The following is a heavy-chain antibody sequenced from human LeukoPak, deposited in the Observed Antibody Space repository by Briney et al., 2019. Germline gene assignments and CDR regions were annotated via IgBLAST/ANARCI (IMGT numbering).Heavy chain of an antibody. V-gene: IGHV1-18*01. D-gene: IGHD1-1*01. Sequence: ASVKVSCKASGYTFTSYGISWVRQAPGQGLEWMGWISAYNGNTNYAQKLQGRVTMTTDTSTRTIYMELRSLTSDDTAVYYCAVIPGYNWNDGLRDYWGQGTLVTVSS. CDR1: GYTFTSYG. CDR2: ISAYNGNT. J-gene: IGHJ4*02. CDR3: AVIPGYNWNDGLRDY.